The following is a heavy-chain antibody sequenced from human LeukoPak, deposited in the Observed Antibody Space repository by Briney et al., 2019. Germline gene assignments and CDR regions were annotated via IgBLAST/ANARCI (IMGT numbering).Heavy chain of an antibody. CDR1: GFTVSNNY. V-gene: IGHV3-23*01. CDR2: ISGSGANT. D-gene: IGHD4-11*01. Sequence: PGGSLRLSCAASGFTVSNNYMSWVRQAPGKGLEWVSVISGSGANTYYADSVKGRFTISRDNSKNTLYLQVNSLRAEDTAVYYCAKAKSYYSNYDYWGQGTLVTVSS. J-gene: IGHJ4*02. CDR3: AKAKSYYSNYDY.